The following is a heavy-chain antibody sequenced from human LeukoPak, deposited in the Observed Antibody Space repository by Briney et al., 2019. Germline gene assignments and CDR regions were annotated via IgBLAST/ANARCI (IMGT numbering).Heavy chain of an antibody. CDR2: IRYDGSNK. J-gene: IGHJ4*02. D-gene: IGHD5-12*01. V-gene: IGHV3-30*02. Sequence: GGSLRLSCAASGFTFSSYGMHWVRQAPGKGLEWVAFIRYDGSNKYYADSVKGRFTISRDNSKNTLYLQMNSLRAEDTAVYYCAKGASSVYSGYPYSDYWGQGTLVTVSS. CDR3: AKGASSVYSGYPYSDY. CDR1: GFTFSSYG.